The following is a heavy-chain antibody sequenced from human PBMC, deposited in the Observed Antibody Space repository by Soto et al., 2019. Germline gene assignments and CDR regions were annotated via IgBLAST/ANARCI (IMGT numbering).Heavy chain of an antibody. J-gene: IGHJ5*02. CDR3: ARGLYDFWSGYYGNWFDP. CDR2: IVHTGST. V-gene: IGHV4-34*01. CDR1: GGSFGAYY. Sequence: PSETLSLTCAVYGGSFGAYYWSWIRQPPGKGLEWIGEIVHTGSTNYNPSLKSRVTISVDTSKNQFSLKLSSVTAADTAVYYCARGLYDFWSGYYGNWFDPWGQGTLVTVSS. D-gene: IGHD3-3*01.